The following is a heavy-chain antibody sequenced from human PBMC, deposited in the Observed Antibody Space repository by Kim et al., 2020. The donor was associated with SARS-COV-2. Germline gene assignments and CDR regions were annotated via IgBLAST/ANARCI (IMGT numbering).Heavy chain of an antibody. J-gene: IGHJ4*02. CDR1: GYTFTNYV. D-gene: IGHD6-19*01. Sequence: ASVKVSCKASGYTFTNYVISWVRQAPGQGLEWVGWLSAYNGDTRYAQKLQNRVTMTTDTSTSTAYMELRSLRSDDSAVYYCARGQYYFDYWGQGTLVTVS. CDR3: ARGQYYFDY. CDR2: LSAYNGDT. V-gene: IGHV1-18*01.